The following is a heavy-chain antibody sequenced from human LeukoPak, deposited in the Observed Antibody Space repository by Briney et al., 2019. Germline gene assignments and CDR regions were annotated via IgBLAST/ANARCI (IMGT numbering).Heavy chain of an antibody. V-gene: IGHV3-21*01. CDR3: ARAPVSSSWYFYYMDV. D-gene: IGHD6-13*01. J-gene: IGHJ6*03. CDR2: ISSSSTYI. CDR1: GFTFSTYS. Sequence: GGSLRLSCAASGFTFSTYSMNWVRQAPGKGLEWVSAISSSSTYIYYADSVKGRFTTSRDNAQNSLYLQMNSLRAEDTAVYYCARAPVSSSWYFYYMDVWGKGTTVTVSS.